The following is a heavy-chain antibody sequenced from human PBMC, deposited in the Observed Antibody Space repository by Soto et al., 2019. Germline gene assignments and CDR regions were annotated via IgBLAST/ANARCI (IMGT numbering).Heavy chain of an antibody. V-gene: IGHV3-33*01. CDR3: ARDKKGPFDY. J-gene: IGHJ4*02. Sequence: GGSLRLSCAASGFPFSDYGMHWVRQARGKGLEWLAVIWYDGGNKYYADSVKGRFTISRDNSKNTVYLQMSSLRAEDTAVYYCARDKKGPFDYWGQGT. CDR2: IWYDGGNK. CDR1: GFPFSDYG.